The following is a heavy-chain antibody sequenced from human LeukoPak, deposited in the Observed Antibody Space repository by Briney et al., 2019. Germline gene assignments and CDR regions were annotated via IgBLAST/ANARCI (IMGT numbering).Heavy chain of an antibody. V-gene: IGHV3-30*04. Sequence: GGSLRLSCAASGFTFSSYAMHWVRQAPGKGLEWVAVISYDGSNKYYADSVKGRFTISRDNSKNTLYLQMNSLRAEDTAVYYCARNCGGDCYAVDYWGQGTLVTVSS. J-gene: IGHJ4*02. CDR3: ARNCGGDCYAVDY. CDR2: ISYDGSNK. CDR1: GFTFSSYA. D-gene: IGHD2-21*02.